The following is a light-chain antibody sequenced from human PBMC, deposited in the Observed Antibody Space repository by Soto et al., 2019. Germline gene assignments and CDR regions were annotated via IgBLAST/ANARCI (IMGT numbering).Light chain of an antibody. CDR1: QGINSN. CDR3: QHYNNWLGT. CDR2: GAS. J-gene: IGKJ1*01. V-gene: IGKV3-15*01. Sequence: EIVMTQSPATLSVSPGERATLSCRASQGINSNLAWYQQKPCQAPRLLIYGASTRATGIPARFSGSGSGTEFTLTISSLQSEDFAFYYCQHYNNWLGTFGQGTKVDIK.